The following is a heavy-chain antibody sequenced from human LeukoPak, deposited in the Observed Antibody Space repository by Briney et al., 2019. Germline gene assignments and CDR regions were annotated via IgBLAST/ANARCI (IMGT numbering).Heavy chain of an antibody. V-gene: IGHV3-33*08. CDR3: ARAHPFDYYDSRGYPVDY. CDR1: GFTVSSNY. Sequence: PGGSLRLSCAASGFTVSSNYMSWVRQAPGKGLEWVAIIWYDGTNKYYADSVKGRFTTSRDNSKNTLYLQMNSLRAEDTAVYYCARAHPFDYYDSRGYPVDYWGQGTLVTVSS. CDR2: IWYDGTNK. D-gene: IGHD3-22*01. J-gene: IGHJ4*02.